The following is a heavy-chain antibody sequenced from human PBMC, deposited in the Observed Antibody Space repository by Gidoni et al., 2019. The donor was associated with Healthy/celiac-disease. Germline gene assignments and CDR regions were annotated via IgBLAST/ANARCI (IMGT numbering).Heavy chain of an antibody. Sequence: EVQLLESGGGLVQPGGSLRLSCAASGFTFSSYAMSWVRQAPGKGLEWVSAISGSGGSTYYADSVKGRFTISRDNSKNTLYLQMNSLRAEDTAVYYCAKVGGYMGFWYYGMDVWGQGTTVTVSS. CDR3: AKVGGYMGFWYYGMDV. D-gene: IGHD1-26*01. V-gene: IGHV3-23*01. CDR2: ISGSGGST. CDR1: GFTFSSYA. J-gene: IGHJ6*02.